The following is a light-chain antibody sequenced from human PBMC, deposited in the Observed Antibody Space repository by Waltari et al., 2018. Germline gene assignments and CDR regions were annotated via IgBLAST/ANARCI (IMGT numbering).Light chain of an antibody. CDR2: DVS. J-gene: IGLJ1*01. CDR1: SSDVGGYNY. CDR3: CSNTSSSPYV. Sequence: QSALTQPASVSGSPGQSIAISCTGTSSDVGGYNYVSWYQQHPGKAPKLIIYDVSNRPSGVSNRFSGSKSGNTASLTISVLQAEDEADYYCCSNTSSSPYVLGTGTKVTVL. V-gene: IGLV2-14*03.